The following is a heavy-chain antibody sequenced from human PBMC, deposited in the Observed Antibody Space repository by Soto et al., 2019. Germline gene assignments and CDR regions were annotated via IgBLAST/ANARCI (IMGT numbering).Heavy chain of an antibody. V-gene: IGHV3-9*01. CDR2: ISWNSGSI. D-gene: IGHD3-9*01. J-gene: IGHJ6*03. Sequence: GGSLRLSCAASGFTFDDYAMHWVRQAPGKGLEWVSGISWNSGSIGYADSVKGRFTISRDNAKNSLYLQMNSLRAEDTALYYCAKDQDDILTGFESHYYYYYMDVWGKGTTVTVSS. CDR1: GFTFDDYA. CDR3: AKDQDDILTGFESHYYYYYMDV.